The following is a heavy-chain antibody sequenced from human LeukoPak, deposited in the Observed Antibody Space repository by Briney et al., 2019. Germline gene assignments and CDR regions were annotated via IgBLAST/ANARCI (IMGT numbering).Heavy chain of an antibody. D-gene: IGHD3-16*01. J-gene: IGHJ6*03. CDR1: GGSISSYY. CDR2: IYTTGST. Sequence: SETLSLTCPVSGGSISSYYWSWLRQPAGKGLACLGVIYTTGSTNYNPSLKSRVTVSRDTSKDQFSLKLTSVTAADTAVYYCARGGHFFDVWGKGTTVTVSS. CDR3: ARGGHFFDV. V-gene: IGHV4-4*07.